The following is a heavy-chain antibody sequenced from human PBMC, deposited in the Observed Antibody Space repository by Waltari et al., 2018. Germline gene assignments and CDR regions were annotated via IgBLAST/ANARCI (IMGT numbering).Heavy chain of an antibody. CDR2: ISSCGSTV. D-gene: IGHD5-18*01. CDR3: ARDLSRIQQPRDGMDV. CDR1: GFTFSSYE. V-gene: IGHV3-48*03. J-gene: IGHJ6*02. Sequence: EVQLVESGGGLVQPGGSLRLSCAASGFTFSSYEMNWVRQAPGKGREWVSYISSCGSTVYYAESVKGRFTISRDNAKNSLYLQMNSLRAEDTAVYYCARDLSRIQQPRDGMDVWGQGTTVTVSS.